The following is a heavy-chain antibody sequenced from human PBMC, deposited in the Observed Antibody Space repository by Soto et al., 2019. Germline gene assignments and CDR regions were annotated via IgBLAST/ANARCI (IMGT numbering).Heavy chain of an antibody. CDR1: GGTFSSYA. CDR3: AAPRTDGYKVPDPSTYYYYGLDV. J-gene: IGHJ6*02. D-gene: IGHD5-12*01. V-gene: IGHV1-69*06. CDR2: IIPIFGTA. Sequence: SVKVSCKASGGTFSSYAISWVRRAPGQGLEWMGGIIPIFGTANYAQKFQGRVTITADRSTSTAYLELNSLRSEDTAVYYCAAPRTDGYKVPDPSTYYYYGLDVWGQGTTVTVSS.